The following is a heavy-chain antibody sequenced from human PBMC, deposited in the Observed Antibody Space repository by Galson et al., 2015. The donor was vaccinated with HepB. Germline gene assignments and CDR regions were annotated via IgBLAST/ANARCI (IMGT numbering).Heavy chain of an antibody. J-gene: IGHJ4*02. CDR1: GFTFSDHA. CDR3: AKDGGSGLRYLEWVVSGNYFDH. Sequence: SLRLSCAASGFTFSDHAMHWVRQAPGQGLEWVAVVSFGRNNIYYADSVKGRFTVSRENSKNMLYLQMDSRRLEDTAIYYCAKDGGSGLRYLEWVVSGNYFDHWGQGSLVTVSS. D-gene: IGHD3-3*01. V-gene: IGHV3-30*04. CDR2: VSFGRNNI.